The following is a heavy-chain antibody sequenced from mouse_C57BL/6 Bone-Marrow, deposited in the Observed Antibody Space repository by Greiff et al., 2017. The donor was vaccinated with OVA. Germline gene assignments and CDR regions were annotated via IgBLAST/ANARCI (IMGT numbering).Heavy chain of an antibody. D-gene: IGHD2-5*01. J-gene: IGHJ3*01. V-gene: IGHV5-12*01. CDR3: ARQGSNYEFAY. Sequence: EVMLVESGGGLVHPARSLKLSCAASGFTFSDYYMYWVRQTPEKRLEWVAYISNGGGSTYYPDTVKGRFTISRDNAKNTLYLQMSRLKSEDTAMYYCARQGSNYEFAYWGQGTLVTVSA. CDR2: ISNGGGST. CDR1: GFTFSDYY.